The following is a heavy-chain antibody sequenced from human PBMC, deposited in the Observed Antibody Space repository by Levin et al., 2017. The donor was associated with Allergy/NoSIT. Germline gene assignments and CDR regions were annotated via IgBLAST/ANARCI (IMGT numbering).Heavy chain of an antibody. D-gene: IGHD1-26*01. CDR3: ARALIVGATSGGDY. V-gene: IGHV3-74*01. CDR1: GFTFSSYW. Sequence: PSGGSLRLSCAASGFTFSSYWMHWVRQAPGKGLVWVSRISSDGSTTNYADSVKGRFIISRDNAGNTLYLQMNSLRAEDTAVYYCARALIVGATSGGDYWGQGTLVTVSS. J-gene: IGHJ4*02. CDR2: ISSDGSTT.